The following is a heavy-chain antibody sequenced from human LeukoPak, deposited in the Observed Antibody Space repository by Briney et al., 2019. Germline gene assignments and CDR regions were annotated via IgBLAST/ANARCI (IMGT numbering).Heavy chain of an antibody. CDR2: ISYDGSNK. CDR1: GFTFSSYG. D-gene: IGHD6-25*01. CDR3: AKDRLAANYFDY. J-gene: IGHJ4*02. Sequence: PGGSVRLSCAASGFTFSSYGMHWVRQAPGKGLEWVAVISYDGSNKYYADSAKGRFTISRDNSKNTLYLQMNSLRAEDTAVYYCAKDRLAANYFDYWGQGTLVTVSS. V-gene: IGHV3-30*18.